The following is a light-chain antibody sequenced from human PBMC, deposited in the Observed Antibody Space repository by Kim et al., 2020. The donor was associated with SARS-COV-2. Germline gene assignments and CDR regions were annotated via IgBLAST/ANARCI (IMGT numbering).Light chain of an antibody. Sequence: ETVMTQTPATLSVSPGERVTLSCRASQSISNSLAWYQQKPGQAPRLLIYGASTRATGIPARFSGRGSGTEFTLTISSLQSEDFAVYSCQQYNNWPLTFGGGTKVDIK. V-gene: IGKV3-15*01. CDR3: QQYNNWPLT. J-gene: IGKJ4*01. CDR2: GAS. CDR1: QSISNS.